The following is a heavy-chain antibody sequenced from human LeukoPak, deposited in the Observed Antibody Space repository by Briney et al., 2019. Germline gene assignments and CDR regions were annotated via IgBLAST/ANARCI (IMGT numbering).Heavy chain of an antibody. D-gene: IGHD6-25*01. CDR2: IYYSGST. V-gene: IGHV4-39*01. CDR1: GGSISSSSYY. Sequence: PSETLSLTCTVSGGSISSSSYYWGWIRQPPGKGLEWIGSIYYSGSTYYNPSLKSRVTISVDTSKNQFSLKLSSVTAADTAVYYCARGGSPGPWGQGTLVTVSS. CDR3: ARGGSPGP. J-gene: IGHJ5*02.